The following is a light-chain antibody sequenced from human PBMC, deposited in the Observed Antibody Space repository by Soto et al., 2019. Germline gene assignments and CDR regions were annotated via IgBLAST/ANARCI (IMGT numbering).Light chain of an antibody. V-gene: IGKV3-20*01. CDR3: QQYGSSRT. CDR2: GAS. CDR1: QSVSSSY. Sequence: EILLTQSPGTLSLSAGERAALSWRASQSVSSSYLAWYQQQPGQAPRLLIYGASSRAAGIPDRLGGSGSRADFTLTISRLEPADSAVYYCQQYGSSRTFGQGTKVEI. J-gene: IGKJ1*01.